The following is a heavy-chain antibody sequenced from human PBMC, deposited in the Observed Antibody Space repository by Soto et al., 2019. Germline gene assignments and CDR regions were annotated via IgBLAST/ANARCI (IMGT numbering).Heavy chain of an antibody. D-gene: IGHD7-27*01. CDR1: GYTFSRYG. CDR3: AQTGQPPYSYYGMDV. CDR2: ISGYNGDT. J-gene: IGHJ6*02. V-gene: IGHV1-18*01. Sequence: QGQLVQSGPEAKKPGASVKVSCKASGYTFSRYGISWVRQAPGQGLEWMGWISGYNGDTKYAQKVQGRVTMTIDTSTYTAYMEIRTLTSDDTATYYCAQTGQPPYSYYGMDVWGQGTPVTVSS.